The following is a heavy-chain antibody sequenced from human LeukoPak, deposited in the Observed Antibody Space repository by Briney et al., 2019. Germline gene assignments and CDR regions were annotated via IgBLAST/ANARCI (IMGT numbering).Heavy chain of an antibody. CDR3: ARQNYDSSGYYYAGGDYFDF. CDR2: IYYSGST. V-gene: IGHV4-39*01. D-gene: IGHD3-22*01. Sequence: SETLSLTCTVSGGSISSSSYYWGWIRQPPGKGLEWIGSIYYSGSTYYNPSLKSRVTISVDTSKNQFSLKLSSVTAADTAVYYCARQNYDSSGYYYAGGDYFDFWGKGTLVTVSS. CDR1: GGSISSSSYY. J-gene: IGHJ4*02.